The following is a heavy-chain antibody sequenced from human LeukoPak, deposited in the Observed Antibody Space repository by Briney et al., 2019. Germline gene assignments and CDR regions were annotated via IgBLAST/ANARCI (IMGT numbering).Heavy chain of an antibody. Sequence: PGGSLRLSCARSGFTFSNYTMNWVRQAPGKGLEWVSGIIGSGDATYFADSVRGRFTISRDNSKNTLYLQMNSLRAEDTALYYCARDLVGATSTFAFWGQGTLVTVSS. D-gene: IGHD1-26*01. CDR3: ARDLVGATSTFAF. CDR1: GFTFSNYT. J-gene: IGHJ4*02. CDR2: IIGSGDAT. V-gene: IGHV3-23*01.